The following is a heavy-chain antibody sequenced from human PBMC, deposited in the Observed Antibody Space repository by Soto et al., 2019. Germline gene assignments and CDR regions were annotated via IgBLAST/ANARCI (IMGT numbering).Heavy chain of an antibody. J-gene: IGHJ1*01. CDR1: GGSISSGGYY. V-gene: IGHV4-31*03. D-gene: IGHD3-22*01. CDR2: IYYSGST. Sequence: QVQLQESGPELVKPSQTLSLTCTVSGGSISSGGYYWSWIRQHPGKGLEWIGYIYYSGSTYYNPSLKSRVTISVDTSKNQFSLKLSSVTAADTAVYYCVGSSGYYLEYFQHWGQGTLVTVSS. CDR3: VGSSGYYLEYFQH.